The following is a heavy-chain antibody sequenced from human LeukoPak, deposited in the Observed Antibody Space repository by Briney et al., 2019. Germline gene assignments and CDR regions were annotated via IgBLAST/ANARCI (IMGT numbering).Heavy chain of an antibody. V-gene: IGHV3-23*01. D-gene: IGHD2-15*01. CDR2: ISGSDGNI. Sequence: PGGSLRLSCAASGFTFTTYAMRWVRQAPGKGLEWVSSISGSDGNIYYADSVKGRFTISRDNNTNTVDLQMNSLRAEDAAVYYCAKSLAFAATGGGMDVWGQGTTVTVSS. CDR3: AKSLAFAATGGGMDV. CDR1: GFTFTTYA. J-gene: IGHJ6*02.